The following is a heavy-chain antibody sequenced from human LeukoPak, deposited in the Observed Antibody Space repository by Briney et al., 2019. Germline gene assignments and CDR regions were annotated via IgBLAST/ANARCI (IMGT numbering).Heavy chain of an antibody. J-gene: IGHJ3*02. CDR2: IYYSGST. CDR1: GGSISSSTYY. Sequence: SETLSLTCTVSGGSISSSTYYWGWIRQPPGKGLEWIGSIYYSGSTYYNPSLKSRVTISLDTSKNQFSLKLSSVTAADTAVYFCARPTFSGYYSGPFDIWGQGTIVTVSS. V-gene: IGHV4-39*01. CDR3: ARPTFSGYYSGPFDI. D-gene: IGHD3-22*01.